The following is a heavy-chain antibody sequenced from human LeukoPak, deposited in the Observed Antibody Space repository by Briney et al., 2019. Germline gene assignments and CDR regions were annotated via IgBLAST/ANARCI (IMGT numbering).Heavy chain of an antibody. CDR1: GFTFSSYE. CDR2: ISSSGSTI. Sequence: GGSLRLSCAASGFTFSSYEMNWVRQAPGKGLEWVSYISSSGSTIYYADSVKGRFTISRDNAKNSLYLQMNSLRAEDTAVYYCATVGVGWVAFEYWGQGALVTVSS. CDR3: ATVGVGWVAFEY. V-gene: IGHV3-48*03. D-gene: IGHD3-16*01. J-gene: IGHJ4*02.